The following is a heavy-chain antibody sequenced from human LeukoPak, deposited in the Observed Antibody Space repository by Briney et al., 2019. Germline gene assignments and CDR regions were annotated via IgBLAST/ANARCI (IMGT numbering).Heavy chain of an antibody. Sequence: PSETLSLTCTVSGGSISSYYWSWIRQPPGKGLEWIGYIYYSGSTNYNPSLKSRVTISVDTSKNQFSLKLSSVTAADTAVYYCARDLRRDYSLDYWGQGTLVTVSS. CDR2: IYYSGST. V-gene: IGHV4-59*12. D-gene: IGHD4-11*01. CDR3: ARDLRRDYSLDY. J-gene: IGHJ4*02. CDR1: GGSISSYY.